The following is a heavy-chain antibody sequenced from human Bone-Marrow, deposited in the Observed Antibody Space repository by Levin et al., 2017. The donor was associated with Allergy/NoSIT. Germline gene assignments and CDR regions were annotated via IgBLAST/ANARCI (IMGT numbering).Heavy chain of an antibody. CDR3: AKQMPLPERVLVVSAREGGPDY. D-gene: IGHD2-21*02. Sequence: GGSLRLSCAASGFTFSRYAMTWVRQAPGKGLEWVSVVSGSGAGTHYSDSVKGRFTISRDNSKNALYLQMDSLRVEDTAAYYCAKQMPLPERVLVVSAREGGPDYWGQGTQVIVSS. CDR2: VSGSGAGT. V-gene: IGHV3-23*01. J-gene: IGHJ4*02. CDR1: GFTFSRYA.